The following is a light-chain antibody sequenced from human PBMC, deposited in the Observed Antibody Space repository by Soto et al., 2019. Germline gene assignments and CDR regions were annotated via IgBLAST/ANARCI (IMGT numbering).Light chain of an antibody. Sequence: EIVLTQSPGTLSLSPWEIATLSCRASQSVSSSYLAWYQQKPGQAPRLLIYGASSRATGIPDRFSGSGSGTDFTLTISRLEPEDFAVYYRQQFSSYPLTFGGGTKVDIK. CDR3: QQFSSYPLT. CDR1: QSVSSSY. J-gene: IGKJ4*01. CDR2: GAS. V-gene: IGKV3-20*01.